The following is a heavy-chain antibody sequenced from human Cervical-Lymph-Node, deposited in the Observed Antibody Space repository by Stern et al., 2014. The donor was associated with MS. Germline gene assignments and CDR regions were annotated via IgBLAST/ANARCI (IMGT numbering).Heavy chain of an antibody. CDR2: IYYNESP. Sequence: VKLQESGPGLVQPSQTLSLTCTVSGGSISSGGYYWSWIRQLPGKGLEWIGNIYYNESPYYNPSLKSRVAISEDSSKIQFSLQLTSVTAADTAVYYCARGPFGVLRYFDYWGQGTLVTVSS. J-gene: IGHJ4*02. CDR3: ARGPFGVLRYFDY. CDR1: GGSISSGGYY. V-gene: IGHV4-31*03. D-gene: IGHD3-16*01.